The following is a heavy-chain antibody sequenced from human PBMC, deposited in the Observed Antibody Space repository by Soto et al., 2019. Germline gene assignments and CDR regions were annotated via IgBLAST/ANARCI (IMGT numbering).Heavy chain of an antibody. J-gene: IGHJ4*02. CDR3: ARDRGTGTTQGVNYFDY. CDR1: GGSFSPNY. Sequence: PSETLSLTCTVSGGSFSPNYWAWIRQPPGKGLEWIGEIYHSGSTNYNPSLKSRVTISVDKSKNQFSLKLSSVTAADTAVYYCARDRGTGTTQGVNYFDYWGQGTLVTVSS. CDR2: IYHSGST. D-gene: IGHD1-7*01. V-gene: IGHV4-59*12.